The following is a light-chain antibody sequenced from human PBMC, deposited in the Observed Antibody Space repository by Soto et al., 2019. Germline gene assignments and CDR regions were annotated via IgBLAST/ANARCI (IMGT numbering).Light chain of an antibody. CDR1: SSNIGNNA. CDR2: NNH. Sequence: QSVLTQPHSASGTPGQRATISCSGRSSNIGNNAVNWYQQLPGTAPKLLIFNNHQRPSGVPDRFSGSRSGTSASLAISGLQSEDEADYYCAAWDDILNGVVFGGGTKLTV. J-gene: IGLJ3*02. V-gene: IGLV1-44*01. CDR3: AAWDDILNGVV.